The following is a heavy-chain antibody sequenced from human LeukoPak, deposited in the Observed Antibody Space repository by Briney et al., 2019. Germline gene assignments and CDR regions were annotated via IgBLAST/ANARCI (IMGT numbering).Heavy chain of an antibody. Sequence: GGSLRLSCAASGFTFSSYWMSWVRQAPGKGLEWVGRIKSKTDGGTTDYAAPVKGRFTISRDNSKNTLYLQMNSLRAEDTAVYYCAKGGGDFGAKDYWGQGTLVTVSS. V-gene: IGHV3-15*01. CDR3: AKGGGDFGAKDY. CDR2: IKSKTDGGTT. CDR1: GFTFSSYW. D-gene: IGHD2-21*01. J-gene: IGHJ4*02.